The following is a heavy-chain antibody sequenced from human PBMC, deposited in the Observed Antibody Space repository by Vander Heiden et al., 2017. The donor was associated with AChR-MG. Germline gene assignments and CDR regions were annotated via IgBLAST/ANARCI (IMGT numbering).Heavy chain of an antibody. CDR2: INPNSGGT. V-gene: IGHV1-2*04. CDR1: GYTFTGDV. Sequence: QVQLVQSGAEVKKPGASVKVSCKASGYTFTGDVMDWVRQAPGQGLEWMGWINPNSGGTNDAQKFQGWVTMTRDTSISTAYMELSRMRSDDTAVYYCARALYSSGWYSDAFDIWGQGTMVTVSS. D-gene: IGHD6-19*01. CDR3: ARALYSSGWYSDAFDI. J-gene: IGHJ3*02.